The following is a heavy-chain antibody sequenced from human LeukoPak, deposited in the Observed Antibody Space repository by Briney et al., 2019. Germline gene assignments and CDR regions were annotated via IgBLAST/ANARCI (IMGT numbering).Heavy chain of an antibody. D-gene: IGHD3-16*01. J-gene: IGHJ3*02. CDR2: IYYSGGT. CDR1: GGSISSYY. Sequence: SETLSLTCTVSGGSISSYYWSWIRQPPGKGLEWIGYIYYSGGTNYNPSLKSRVTISVDTSKNQFSLKLSSVTAADTAVYYCARGFTEDAFDIWGQGTMVTVSS. V-gene: IGHV4-59*08. CDR3: ARGFTEDAFDI.